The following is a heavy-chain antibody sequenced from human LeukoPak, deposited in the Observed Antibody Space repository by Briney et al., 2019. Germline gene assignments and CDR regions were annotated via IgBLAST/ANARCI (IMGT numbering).Heavy chain of an antibody. Sequence: ASVKVSCKASGYTFTSYDINWVRQATGQGLEWMGWMNPNSGNTCYAQKFQGRVTMSRNTSISTAYMELSSLRSEDTAVYYCARSEWSNYYYGMDVWGKGSTVTVSS. V-gene: IGHV1-8*01. CDR1: GYTFTSYD. D-gene: IGHD3-3*01. CDR2: MNPNSGNT. CDR3: ARSEWSNYYYGMDV. J-gene: IGHJ6*04.